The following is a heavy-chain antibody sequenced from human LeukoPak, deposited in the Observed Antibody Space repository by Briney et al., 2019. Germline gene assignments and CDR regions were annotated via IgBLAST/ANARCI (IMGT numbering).Heavy chain of an antibody. CDR2: IYYSGST. V-gene: IGHV4-31*03. D-gene: IGHD3-22*01. J-gene: IGHJ4*02. CDR1: GGSISSGGYY. Sequence: PSETLSLTCTVSGGSISSGGYYWSWIRQHPGKGLEWIGYIYYSGSTYYNPSLKSRVTISVDTSKNQFSLKLSSVTAADTAVYYCAREGIYYDSSGYYRYYFDYWGQGTLVTVSS. CDR3: AREGIYYDSSGYYRYYFDY.